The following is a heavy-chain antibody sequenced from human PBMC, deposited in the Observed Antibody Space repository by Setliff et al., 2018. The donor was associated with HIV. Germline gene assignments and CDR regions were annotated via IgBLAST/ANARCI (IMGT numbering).Heavy chain of an antibody. V-gene: IGHV3-33*08. D-gene: IGHD3-22*01. CDR3: ARGGSGNYDY. CDR2: IWYDERHK. J-gene: IGHJ4*02. Sequence: SLRLSCTFYGFSFNSYGMHWVRQAPGKGLEWVASIWYDERHKYYANSVKGRFTISRDNPKRTLYLQIDSLRAEDMAVYYCARGGSGNYDYWGQGTLVTVSS. CDR1: GFSFNSYG.